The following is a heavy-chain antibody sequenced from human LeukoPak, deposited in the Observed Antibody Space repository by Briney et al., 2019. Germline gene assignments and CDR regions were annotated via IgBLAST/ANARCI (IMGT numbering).Heavy chain of an antibody. CDR3: ARDHMDTAMVIYYYYGMDV. V-gene: IGHV3-33*01. CDR2: IWYDGSNK. J-gene: IGHJ6*02. Sequence: PGRSLRLSCAASGFTFSSYGMHWVRQAPGKGLEWVAVIWYDGSNKYYAGSVKGRFTISRDNSKNTLYLQMNSLRAEDTAVYYCARDHMDTAMVIYYYYGMDVWGQGTTVTVSS. D-gene: IGHD5-18*01. CDR1: GFTFSSYG.